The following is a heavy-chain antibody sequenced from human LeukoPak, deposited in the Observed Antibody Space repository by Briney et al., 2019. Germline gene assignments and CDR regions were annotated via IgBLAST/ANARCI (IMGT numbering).Heavy chain of an antibody. V-gene: IGHV4-39*01. CDR3: ARHRLATIRAPFDH. Sequence: SGTLSLTCTVSGDSINTGDDYWGWIRQPPGRGLEWIGTIHYSGTTYYNPSLKSRVSIPVETSKNHFSLKVTSVTAADTAVYFCARHRLATIRAPFDHWGQGALVTVSS. CDR1: GDSINTGDDY. D-gene: IGHD5-12*01. J-gene: IGHJ4*02. CDR2: IHYSGTT.